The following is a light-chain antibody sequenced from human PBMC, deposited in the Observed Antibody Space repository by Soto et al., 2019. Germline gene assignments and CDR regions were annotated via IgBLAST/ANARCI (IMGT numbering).Light chain of an antibody. Sequence: EIVMTQSPATLSASPGERATLSCRASQSVRSNLAWYQQKPGQAPRLLIYGASTRATGIPARFSGGGSGTEFTLSIGSLQSEDFAVYYCQQYNDWPPTFGQGTKVDI. CDR1: QSVRSN. J-gene: IGKJ1*01. CDR2: GAS. CDR3: QQYNDWPPT. V-gene: IGKV3-15*01.